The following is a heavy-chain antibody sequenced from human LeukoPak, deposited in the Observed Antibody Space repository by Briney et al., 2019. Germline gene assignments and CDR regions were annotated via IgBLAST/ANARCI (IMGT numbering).Heavy chain of an antibody. Sequence: SETLSLTCAVYGGSFSGYYWSWIRQPPGKGLEWIGEINHSGSTNYNPSLKSRVTISVDTSKNQFSLKLSSVTAADTAVYYCARQVRYFDYWGQGTLLTVSS. J-gene: IGHJ4*02. D-gene: IGHD2-2*01. CDR2: INHSGST. CDR1: GGSFSGYY. V-gene: IGHV4-34*01. CDR3: ARQVRYFDY.